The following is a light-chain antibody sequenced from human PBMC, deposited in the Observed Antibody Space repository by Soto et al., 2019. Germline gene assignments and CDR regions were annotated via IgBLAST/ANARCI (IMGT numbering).Light chain of an antibody. CDR2: TNN. V-gene: IGLV1-44*01. Sequence: QSVLTQPPSASGTPGQRVTISCSGSSANIGNNAVNWYQQLPGTAPKLLIYTNNQRPSGVSARFSGSKSGTSASLAISGLQSEDEADYYCAAWDASPNGNYVFXTGTKVTVL. J-gene: IGLJ1*01. CDR3: AAWDASPNGNYV. CDR1: SANIGNNA.